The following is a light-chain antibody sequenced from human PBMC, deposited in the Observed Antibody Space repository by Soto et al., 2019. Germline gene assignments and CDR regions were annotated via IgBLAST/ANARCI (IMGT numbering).Light chain of an antibody. Sequence: AIRLTQSPSSLSASVGDRVTITCRASRGIAKDLGWYQQKPGQAPKLLIFGATFLQSGVPSRFSGSGSGTDFTLTISSLQPEDFATYYCLQNYYSFRTFGQGTKVEIK. CDR3: LQNYYSFRT. V-gene: IGKV1-6*01. CDR2: GAT. J-gene: IGKJ1*01. CDR1: RGIAKD.